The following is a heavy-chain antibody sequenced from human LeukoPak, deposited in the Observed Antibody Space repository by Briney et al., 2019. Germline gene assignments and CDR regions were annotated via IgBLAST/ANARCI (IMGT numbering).Heavy chain of an antibody. CDR3: AKDDCSSTSCFHWYY. V-gene: IGHV3-23*01. CDR1: GLTFSSYA. Sequence: GGSLRLSCAASGLTFSSYAMRWVRQAPGTGLDSISALSGSGGSTFYADSVKGRFTISRDNSKNTLYLQMNSLRAEDTAVYYCAKDDCSSTSCFHWYYWGQGTLVTVSS. CDR2: LSGSGGST. J-gene: IGHJ4*02. D-gene: IGHD2-2*01.